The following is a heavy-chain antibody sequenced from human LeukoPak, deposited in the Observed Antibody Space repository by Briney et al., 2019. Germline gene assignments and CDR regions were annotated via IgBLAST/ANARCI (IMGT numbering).Heavy chain of an antibody. CDR2: IRYDGSNK. CDR1: GFTFSSYG. D-gene: IGHD3-9*01. Sequence: GGSLRLSCAASGFTFSSYGMHWVRQAAGKGLEWVAFIRYDGSNKYYVDSVKGRFTISRDNSKNTLDLQMNSLRADDTAVYYCAARDILTGYYGTHWGQGTLVTVSS. J-gene: IGHJ4*02. CDR3: AARDILTGYYGTH. V-gene: IGHV3-30*02.